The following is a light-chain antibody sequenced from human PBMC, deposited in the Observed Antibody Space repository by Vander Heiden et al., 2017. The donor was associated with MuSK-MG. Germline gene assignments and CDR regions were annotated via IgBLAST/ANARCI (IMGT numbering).Light chain of an antibody. J-gene: IGKJ1*01. CDR2: AAS. CDR1: QSISSF. CDR3: QQTDITLPT. V-gene: IGKV1-39*01. Sequence: DIQMTQSPSSLSAYVGDRVTITCRASQSISSFLNWYQLKPGKAPKLLIYAASSLPGGVPSKFSGSGSGTEFTLTIIRLQPEDLATYYCQQTDITLPTFGQGTRVXIK.